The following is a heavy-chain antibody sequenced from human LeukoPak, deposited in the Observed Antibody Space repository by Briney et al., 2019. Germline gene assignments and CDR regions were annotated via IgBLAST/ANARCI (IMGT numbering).Heavy chain of an antibody. D-gene: IGHD3-16*01. CDR3: ARGTSYPYDNFDY. Sequence: SETLSLTCAVSGYSISSNHYWGWIRQPPGKGLEWIGSIYHSGSTYYKPSLKSRVTISVGTSKNQFSLRLSSVTAADTAVYYCARGTSYPYDNFDYWGQGTLVTVSS. V-gene: IGHV4-38-2*01. CDR2: IYHSGST. CDR1: GYSISSNHY. J-gene: IGHJ4*02.